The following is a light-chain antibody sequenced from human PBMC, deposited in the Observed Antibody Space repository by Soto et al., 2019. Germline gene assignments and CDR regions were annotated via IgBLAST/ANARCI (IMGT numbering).Light chain of an antibody. CDR1: XXXVGGNNY. CDR2: DVS. Sequence: QSALTQPASVSGSPGQSXTXSXXXTXXXVGGNNYVSWYQQHPGKAPKLMIYDVSNRPSGVSNRFSGSKSGNTASLTISGLQAEDEADYYCSSYTSSSTVVFGGGTKLTVL. J-gene: IGLJ2*01. CDR3: SSYTSSSTVV. V-gene: IGLV2-14*01.